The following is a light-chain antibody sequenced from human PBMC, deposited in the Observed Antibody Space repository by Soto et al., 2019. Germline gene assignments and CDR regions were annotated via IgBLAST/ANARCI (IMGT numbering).Light chain of an antibody. J-gene: IGLJ2*01. Sequence: QSVLTQPPLVSGAPGQRLTISCTGSSSNIGAGYDVHWYQQLPGTAPRLLIYGSINRPSGVPDRFSASKSGTSASLAITGLQAEDEADYYCQSCDNSLGHSVVFGGGTKLTVL. CDR1: SSNIGAGYD. V-gene: IGLV1-40*01. CDR3: QSCDNSLGHSVV. CDR2: GSI.